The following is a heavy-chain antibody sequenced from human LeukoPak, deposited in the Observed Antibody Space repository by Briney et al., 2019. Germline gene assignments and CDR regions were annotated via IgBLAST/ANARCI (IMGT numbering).Heavy chain of an antibody. Sequence: GSSVKVSCKASGGTFSSYAISWVRQAPAQGLEWMGGIIPIFGTANYAQKFQGRVTITADESTSTAYMELSSLRSEDTAVYYCARERNTMIVVVPRPGWFDPWGQGTLVTVSS. V-gene: IGHV1-69*01. J-gene: IGHJ5*02. CDR2: IIPIFGTA. CDR3: ARERNTMIVVVPRPGWFDP. D-gene: IGHD3-22*01. CDR1: GGTFSSYA.